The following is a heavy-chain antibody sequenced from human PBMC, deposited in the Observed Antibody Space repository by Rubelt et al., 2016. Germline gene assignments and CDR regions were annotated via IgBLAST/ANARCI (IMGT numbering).Heavy chain of an antibody. CDR2: IYYSGST. CDR1: GGSISSSSYY. D-gene: IGHD6-13*01. J-gene: IGHJ4*02. CDR3: ARHGSSSARIFDY. V-gene: IGHV4-39*01. Sequence: QLQLQESGPGLVKPSETLSLTCTVSGGSISSSSYYWGWIRQPPGKGLEWIGSIYYSGSTYYNPSLKSRVTISVDTSKNQFSLKLSSVTAADTAVYYCARHGSSSARIFDYWGQGTLVTVSS.